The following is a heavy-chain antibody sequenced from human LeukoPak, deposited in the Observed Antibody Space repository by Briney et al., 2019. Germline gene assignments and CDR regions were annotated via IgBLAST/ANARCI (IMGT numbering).Heavy chain of an antibody. V-gene: IGHV1-24*01. Sequence: GASVKVSCKVSGYTLTELSMHWVRQAPGKGLEWMGGFDPEDGETIYAQKFQGRVTMTEDTSTDTAYMELSSLRSEDTAVYYCATGYSGYDGGHAFDIWGQGTMVTVSS. CDR2: FDPEDGET. CDR3: ATGYSGYDGGHAFDI. CDR1: GYTLTELS. D-gene: IGHD5-12*01. J-gene: IGHJ3*02.